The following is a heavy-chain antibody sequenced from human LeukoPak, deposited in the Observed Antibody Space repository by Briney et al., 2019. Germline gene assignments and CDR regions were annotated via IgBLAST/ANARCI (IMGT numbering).Heavy chain of an antibody. CDR1: GFTFSSYA. Sequence: GGSLRLSCAASGFTFSSYAMHWVRQAPGKGLEWVAVISYDGSNKYYADSAKGRFTISRDNSKNTLYLQMNSLRAEDTAVYYCAKDLALWFGELLSPLFDYWGQGTLVSVSS. J-gene: IGHJ4*02. CDR2: ISYDGSNK. V-gene: IGHV3-30-3*01. D-gene: IGHD3-10*01. CDR3: AKDLALWFGELLSPLFDY.